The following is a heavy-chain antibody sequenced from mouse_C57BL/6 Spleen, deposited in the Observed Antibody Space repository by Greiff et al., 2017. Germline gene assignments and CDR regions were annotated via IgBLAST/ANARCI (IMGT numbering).Heavy chain of an antibody. CDR2: INPSNGGT. V-gene: IGHV1-53*01. J-gene: IGHJ4*01. CDR3: ARNYYYGSSPYYAMDY. D-gene: IGHD1-1*01. CDR1: GYTFTSYW. Sequence: QVQLQQPGTELVKPGASVKLSCKASGYTFTSYWMHWVKQRPGQGLEWIGNINPSNGGTNYNEKFKSKATLTVDKSSSTAYMELRSLTSEDTAVYYCARNYYYGSSPYYAMDYWGQGTSVTVSS.